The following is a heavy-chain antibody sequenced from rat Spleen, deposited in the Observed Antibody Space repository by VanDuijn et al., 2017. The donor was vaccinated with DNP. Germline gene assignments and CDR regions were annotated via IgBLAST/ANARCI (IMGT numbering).Heavy chain of an antibody. CDR2: ISYDGSST. V-gene: IGHV5-29*01. CDR1: GFTFSSYW. CDR3: ASSYSSYIFDY. D-gene: IGHD1-2*01. J-gene: IGHJ2*01. Sequence: EVQLVETGGGLVQPGRSLKLSCVASGFTFSSYWMTWIRQAPGKGLEWVATISYDGSSTYYRDSVKGRFTISRDNAKSTHYLQMDSLRSEDTATYYCASSYSSYIFDYWGQGVMVTVSS.